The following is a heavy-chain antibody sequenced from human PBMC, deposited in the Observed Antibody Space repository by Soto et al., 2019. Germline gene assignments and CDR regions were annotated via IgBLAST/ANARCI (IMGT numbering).Heavy chain of an antibody. CDR2: ISYDGSNK. V-gene: IGHV3-30*03. D-gene: IGHD1-26*01. Sequence: VQLVESGGGVVQPGRSLRLSCAASGFTFSRYGIHWVRQAPGKGLEWLAVISYDGSNKHYADSVKGRFTVSRDNSKNTLYLQMNSLRAEDTAVYFCARYSGKYQGPIDYWGQGTLVTVSS. J-gene: IGHJ4*02. CDR3: ARYSGKYQGPIDY. CDR1: GFTFSRYG.